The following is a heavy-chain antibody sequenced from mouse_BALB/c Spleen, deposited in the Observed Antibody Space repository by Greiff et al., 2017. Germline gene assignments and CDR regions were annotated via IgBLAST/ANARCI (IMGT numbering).Heavy chain of an antibody. Sequence: QVQLKESGAELARPGASVKLSCKASGYTFTDYYINWVKQRTGQGLEWIGEIYPGSGNTYYNEKFKGKATLTADKSSSTAYMQLSSLTSEDSAVYFCARKRGGSSYWCAYWGQGTLVTVSA. V-gene: IGHV1-77*01. J-gene: IGHJ3*01. CDR2: IYPGSGNT. D-gene: IGHD1-1*01. CDR1: GYTFTDYY. CDR3: ARKRGGSSYWCAY.